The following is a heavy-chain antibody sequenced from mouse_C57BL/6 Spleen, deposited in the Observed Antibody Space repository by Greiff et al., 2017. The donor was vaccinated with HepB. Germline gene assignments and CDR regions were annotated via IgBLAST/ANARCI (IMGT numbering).Heavy chain of an antibody. Sequence: QVQLQQSGAELAKPGASVKLSCKAFGYTFTSYWMHWVKQRPGQGLEWIGYINPSSSYTKYNQKFKDKATLTADKPSSTAYMQLSSLTYEDSAVYYCARGEDGIDYWGQGTTLTVSS. CDR1: GYTFTSYW. CDR2: INPSSSYT. V-gene: IGHV1-7*01. J-gene: IGHJ2*01. D-gene: IGHD2-1*01. CDR3: ARGEDGIDY.